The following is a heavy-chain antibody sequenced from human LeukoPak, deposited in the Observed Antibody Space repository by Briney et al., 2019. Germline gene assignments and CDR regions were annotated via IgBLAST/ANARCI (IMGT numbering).Heavy chain of an antibody. D-gene: IGHD1-14*01. V-gene: IGHV1-2*02. CDR1: GYTFTGYY. CDR3: ASEAPDSLPQDY. J-gene: IGHJ4*02. CDR2: INPNSGGT. Sequence: ASVKVSCKASGYTFTGYYMHWVRQAPGQGLEWMGWINPNSGGTNYARKFQGRVTMTRDTSISTAYMELSRLRSDDTAVYYCASEAPDSLPQDYWGQGTLVTVSS.